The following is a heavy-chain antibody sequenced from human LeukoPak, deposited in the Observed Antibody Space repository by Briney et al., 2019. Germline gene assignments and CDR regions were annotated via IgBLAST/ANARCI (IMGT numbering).Heavy chain of an antibody. CDR3: AREYGYDILTGGRENWFDP. J-gene: IGHJ5*02. D-gene: IGHD3-9*01. CDR1: GGTFSSYA. CDR2: IIPIFGTA. Sequence: GASVKVSCKASGGTFSSYAISWVRQAPGQGLEWMGGIIPIFGTANYAQKFQGRVTITADESTSTAYMELSSLRSEDTAVYYCAREYGYDILTGGRENWFDPWGQGTLVTVSS. V-gene: IGHV1-69*13.